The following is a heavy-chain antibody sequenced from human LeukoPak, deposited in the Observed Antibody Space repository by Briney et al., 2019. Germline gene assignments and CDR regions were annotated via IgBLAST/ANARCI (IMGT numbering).Heavy chain of an antibody. CDR3: ARHEGSHVTVTSFDY. CDR2: IYYSGST. V-gene: IGHV4-39*01. CDR1: GASISSHY. J-gene: IGHJ4*02. D-gene: IGHD4-11*01. Sequence: SETLSLTCTVSGASISSHYWGWIRQPPGKGLEWIGSIYYSGSTYYNPSLKSRVTISLDTSKTQFSLKLSSVTAADTAVYYCARHEGSHVTVTSFDYWGQGTLVTVSS.